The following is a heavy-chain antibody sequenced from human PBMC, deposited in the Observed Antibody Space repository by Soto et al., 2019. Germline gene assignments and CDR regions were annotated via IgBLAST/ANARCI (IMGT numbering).Heavy chain of an antibody. J-gene: IGHJ6*02. CDR1: GYTFTSYG. CDR2: ISAYNGNT. D-gene: IGHD1-1*01. CDR3: ARDRMYWNPGGYYGMDV. V-gene: IGHV1-18*04. Sequence: ASVKVSCKASGYTFTSYGISWVRQAPGQGLEWMGWISAYNGNTNYAQKLQGRVTMTTDTSTSTAYMELRSLRSDDTAVYYCARDRMYWNPGGYYGMDVWGQGXTVTVYS.